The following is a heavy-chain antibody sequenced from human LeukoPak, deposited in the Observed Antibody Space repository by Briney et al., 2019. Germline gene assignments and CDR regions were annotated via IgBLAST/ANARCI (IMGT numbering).Heavy chain of an antibody. CDR3: ARDSDSAIPYCYFDL. J-gene: IGHJ2*01. CDR2: IFSTGSTT. D-gene: IGHD2-2*02. CDR1: GFSFSTSE. V-gene: IGHV3-48*03. Sequence: GGSLRLSCAASGFSFSTSEMNWVRQAPGKGLEWVASIFSTGSTTYYADPVQGRFTISRDNAKTSLYLQMSSLRVEDTATYFCARDSDSAIPYCYFDLWGRGTLVTVSS.